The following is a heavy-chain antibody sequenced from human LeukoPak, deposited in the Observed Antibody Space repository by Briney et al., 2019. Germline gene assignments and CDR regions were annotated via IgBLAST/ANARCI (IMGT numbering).Heavy chain of an antibody. CDR1: GFTFDDYA. J-gene: IGHJ3*01. CDR3: AKEAPHYYGPHFDV. D-gene: IGHD3-10*01. V-gene: IGHV3-9*01. Sequence: GGSLRLSCAASGFTFDDYAMHWVRQAPGKGLEWVSGISWNSGNIGYADSVKGRFTVSRDNAKKYLYLQMNSLRGEDTALYYCAKEAPHYYGPHFDVWGQGTMITVSS. CDR2: ISWNSGNI.